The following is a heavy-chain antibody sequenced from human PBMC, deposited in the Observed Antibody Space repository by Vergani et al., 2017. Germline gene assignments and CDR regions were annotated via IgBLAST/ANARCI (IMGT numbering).Heavy chain of an antibody. D-gene: IGHD6-19*01. Sequence: VQLVESGGGVVQPGRSLKLSCAASGFTFSGSAMHWVRQASGKGLEWVGRIRSKANSYATAYAASVKGRFTISRDDSKNTAYLQMNSLKTEDTAVYYCTSTRGWYAWDNYWGQGTLVTVSS. V-gene: IGHV3-73*01. CDR2: IRSKANSYAT. CDR1: GFTFSGSA. CDR3: TSTRGWYAWDNY. J-gene: IGHJ4*02.